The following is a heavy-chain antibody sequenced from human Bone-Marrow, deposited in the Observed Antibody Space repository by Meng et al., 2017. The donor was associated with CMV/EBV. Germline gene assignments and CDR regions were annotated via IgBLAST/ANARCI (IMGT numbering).Heavy chain of an antibody. CDR3: AREGGDYYDN. Sequence: SCKASGGTFSSYAISWVRQAPGQGLEWMGGIIPIFGTANYAQKFQGRVTITTDESTSTAYMELSSLRSEDTAVYYCAREGGDYYDNWGQGTMVTVSS. D-gene: IGHD3-10*01. J-gene: IGHJ3*02. CDR1: GGTFSSYA. CDR2: IIPIFGTA. V-gene: IGHV1-69*05.